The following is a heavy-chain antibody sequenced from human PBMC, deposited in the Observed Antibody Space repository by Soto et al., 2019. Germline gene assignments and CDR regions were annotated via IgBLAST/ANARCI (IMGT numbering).Heavy chain of an antibody. V-gene: IGHV3-15*01. D-gene: IGHD3-10*01. CDR3: TTDLWGITMVRGSTNRDY. J-gene: IGHJ4*02. Sequence: GGSLRLSCAASGFTFSNAWMSWVRQAPGKGLEWVGRIKSKTDGGTTDYAAPVKGRFTISRDDSKNTLYLQMNSLKTEDTAVYYCTTDLWGITMVRGSTNRDYWGQGTLVTVSS. CDR2: IKSKTDGGTT. CDR1: GFTFSNAW.